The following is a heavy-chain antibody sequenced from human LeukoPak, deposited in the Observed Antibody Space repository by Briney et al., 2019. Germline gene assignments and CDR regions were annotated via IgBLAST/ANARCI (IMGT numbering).Heavy chain of an antibody. CDR2: IYSGGST. Sequence: GSLRLSCAASGFTVSSNYKSWVRQAPGKGLERVSVIYSGGSTYYADSVKGRFTISRDNSKNTLYLQMNSLRAEDTAVYYCARGRGGSSGYYRSGWGQGTLVTVSS. D-gene: IGHD3-22*01. V-gene: IGHV3-53*01. CDR1: GFTVSSNY. J-gene: IGHJ4*02. CDR3: ARGRGGSSGYYRSG.